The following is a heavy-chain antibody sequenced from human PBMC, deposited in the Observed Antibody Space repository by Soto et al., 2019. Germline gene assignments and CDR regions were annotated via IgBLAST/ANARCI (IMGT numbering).Heavy chain of an antibody. CDR3: ARQPSDVVTAPRVN. D-gene: IGHD2-21*02. V-gene: IGHV5-51*01. CDR2: IYPDDSDT. CDR1: GYNFSTYW. J-gene: IGHJ4*02. Sequence: ESLKISCKGSGYNFSTYWIAWVRQMPGKGLEWMGIIYPDDSDTRYSPSFKGQVTMSADKSISTAYLQWSSVKASDTALYYCARQPSDVVTAPRVNWGQGTLVTVSS.